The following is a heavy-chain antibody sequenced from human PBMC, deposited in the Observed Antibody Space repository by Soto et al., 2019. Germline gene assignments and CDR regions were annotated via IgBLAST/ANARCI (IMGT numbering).Heavy chain of an antibody. CDR2: IYYSGGT. D-gene: IGHD2-15*01. J-gene: IGHJ3*02. V-gene: IGHV4-31*03. CDR1: GGSITSGGYY. CDR3: ARPSSRSGGDAFDI. Sequence: QGQLQESGPGLVKPSQTLSLTCPVSGGSITSGGYYWSWISQHPGKGLEWIGYIYYSGGTYYNPSLKSRITISVDTYQNQFSLKLSSVAAADTAVYYWARPSSRSGGDAFDIWGQGTMVTVSS.